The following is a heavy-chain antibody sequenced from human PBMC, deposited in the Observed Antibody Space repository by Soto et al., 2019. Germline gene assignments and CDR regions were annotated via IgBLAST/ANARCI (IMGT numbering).Heavy chain of an antibody. V-gene: IGHV1-69*08. D-gene: IGHD3-9*01. Sequence: QVQLVQSGAEVKKPGSSVKVSCKASGGTFSSYTISWVRQAPGQGLEWMGRIIPILGIANYAQKFQGRVTITADKSTSTAYMELSSLRSEDTAVYYCAREWRYFDWLAPPAKGRFDYWGQGTLVTVSS. CDR3: AREWRYFDWLAPPAKGRFDY. J-gene: IGHJ4*02. CDR1: GGTFSSYT. CDR2: IIPILGIA.